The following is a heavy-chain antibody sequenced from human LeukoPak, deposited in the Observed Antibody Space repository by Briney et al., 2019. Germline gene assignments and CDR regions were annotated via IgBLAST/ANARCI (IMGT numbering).Heavy chain of an antibody. CDR2: ISSSSSYI. V-gene: IGHV3-21*01. CDR3: ARATDFDFWSGYPYYYYYYMDV. D-gene: IGHD3-3*01. CDR1: GFTFSSYS. J-gene: IGHJ6*03. Sequence: GGSLRPSCAASGFTFSSYSMNWVRQAPGKGLEWVSSISSSSSYIYYADSVKGRFTISRDNAKNSLYLQMNSLRGEDTAVYYCARATDFDFWSGYPYYYYYYMDVWGKGTTVTVSS.